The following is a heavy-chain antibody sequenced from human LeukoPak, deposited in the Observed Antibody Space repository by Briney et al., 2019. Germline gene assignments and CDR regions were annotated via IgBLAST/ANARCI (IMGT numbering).Heavy chain of an antibody. V-gene: IGHV4-59*01. Sequence: SETLSLTCTVSGGSISSYYWSWIRKPPGKGLEYIWDIYYTGRTNYNPSLKSRVTISVDTSKTQFSLKLSSVPAADTAIYYCARNLRDGYNYYFDYWGQGTLVTVSS. J-gene: IGHJ4*02. CDR1: GGSISSYY. CDR3: ARNLRDGYNYYFDY. D-gene: IGHD5-24*01. CDR2: IYYTGRT.